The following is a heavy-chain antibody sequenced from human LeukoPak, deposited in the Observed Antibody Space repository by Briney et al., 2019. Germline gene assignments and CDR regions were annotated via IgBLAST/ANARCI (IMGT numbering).Heavy chain of an antibody. CDR2: IEYDGSST. CDR1: GFTFSSYW. V-gene: IGHV3-74*01. CDR3: ATLYGGSLDY. Sequence: GGSLRLSCAASGFTFSSYWMYWVRQVAGKGLGWVSRIEYDGSSTAYADSVKGRFTISRDNARNTLYLQMNSLRAEDTAVYYCATLYGGSLDYWGQGTLVTVSS. D-gene: IGHD5-12*01. J-gene: IGHJ4*02.